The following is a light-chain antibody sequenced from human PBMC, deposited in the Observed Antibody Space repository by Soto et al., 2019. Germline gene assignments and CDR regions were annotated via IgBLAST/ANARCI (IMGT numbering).Light chain of an antibody. V-gene: IGKV1-39*01. CDR1: QSISSY. CDR3: QQSYSTPLIT. J-gene: IGKJ5*01. Sequence: DMRMTQSPSSLSASVGDRVSITCRASQSISSYINWYQQKPGKAPKLLIYASSSLQSGVPSRFSGSGSGTDFTLTISSLQPEDFATYYCQQSYSTPLITFVQGTRLEI. CDR2: ASS.